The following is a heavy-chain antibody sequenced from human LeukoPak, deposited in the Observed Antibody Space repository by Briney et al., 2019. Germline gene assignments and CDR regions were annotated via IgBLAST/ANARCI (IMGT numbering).Heavy chain of an antibody. Sequence: GGSLRLSCAASGNYWMYWVRQAPGKGLVWVSHINSDGSWTSYADSVKGRFTISKDNAKNTVYLQMNSLRAEDTAVYCCVSFYETYWGRGTLVTVSS. J-gene: IGHJ4*02. V-gene: IGHV3-74*01. CDR1: GNYW. CDR2: INSDGSWT. CDR3: VSFYETY. D-gene: IGHD2/OR15-2a*01.